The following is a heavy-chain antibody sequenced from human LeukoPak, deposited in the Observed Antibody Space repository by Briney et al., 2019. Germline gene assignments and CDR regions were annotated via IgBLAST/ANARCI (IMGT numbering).Heavy chain of an antibody. V-gene: IGHV4-4*07. Sequence: SETLSLTCTVFGGSISSYYWSWIRQPAGKGLEWIGRIYTSGSTNYNPSLKSRVTMSVDTSKNQFSLKLSSVTAADTAVYYCARCYGSGSYYSHYFDYWGQGTLVTVSS. CDR3: ARCYGSGSYYSHYFDY. CDR1: GGSISSYY. J-gene: IGHJ4*02. CDR2: IYTSGST. D-gene: IGHD3-10*01.